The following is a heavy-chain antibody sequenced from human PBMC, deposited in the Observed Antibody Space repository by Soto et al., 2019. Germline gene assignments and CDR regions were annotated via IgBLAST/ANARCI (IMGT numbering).Heavy chain of an antibody. CDR1: GGTFSSYA. J-gene: IGHJ4*02. V-gene: IGHV1-69*06. CDR3: ARDWGYSSSWLGFDY. D-gene: IGHD6-13*01. Sequence: GASVKVSCKASGGTFSSYAISRVRQAPGQGLEWMGGIIPIFGTANYAQKFQGRVTITADKSTSTAYMELSSLRSEDTAVYYCARDWGYSSSWLGFDYWGQGTLVTVSS. CDR2: IIPIFGTA.